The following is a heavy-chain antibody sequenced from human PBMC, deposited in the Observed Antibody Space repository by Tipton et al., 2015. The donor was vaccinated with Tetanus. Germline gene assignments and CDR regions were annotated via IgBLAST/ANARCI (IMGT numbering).Heavy chain of an antibody. CDR2: INHSGST. J-gene: IGHJ6*02. V-gene: IGHV4-34*01. D-gene: IGHD1-1*01. CDR3: ARATSYYYYGMDV. CDR1: GGSFSGYY. Sequence: TLSLTCAVYGGSFSGYYWSWIRQPPGKGLEWIGEINHSGSTNYNPSLKSRVTISVDTSKNQFSLKLSSVTAADTAVYYCARATSYYYYGMDVWGQGTTVTVSS.